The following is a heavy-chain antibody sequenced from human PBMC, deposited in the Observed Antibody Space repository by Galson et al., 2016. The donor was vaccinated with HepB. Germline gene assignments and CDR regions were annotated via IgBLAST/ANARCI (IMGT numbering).Heavy chain of an antibody. Sequence: LRLSCAASGLTFSSYAMSWVRQAPGKGLEWVSFISGSGGNTNFADSVKGRFTVSRDNSKNTLYLQVNSLRADDTAVYYCATLVGSYSHFEYWGQGTLVTVSS. CDR3: ATLVGSYSHFEY. D-gene: IGHD3-10*01. CDR2: ISGSGGNT. CDR1: GLTFSSYA. V-gene: IGHV3-23*01. J-gene: IGHJ4*02.